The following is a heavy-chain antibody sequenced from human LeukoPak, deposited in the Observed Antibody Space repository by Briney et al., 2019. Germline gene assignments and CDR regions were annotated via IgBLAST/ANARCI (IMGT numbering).Heavy chain of an antibody. Sequence: TGGSLRLSCAASGFTVSSSYMSWVRQAPGKWLEWVSATYSGGSTYYADSVKGRFTISSGNSKNTLYLQMNSLKAEDTAIYYCARAQDYCSGSTCYGYFQYWGQGTLVTVSS. CDR2: TYSGGST. CDR1: GFTVSSSY. CDR3: ARAQDYCSGSTCYGYFQY. D-gene: IGHD2-15*01. V-gene: IGHV3-53*01. J-gene: IGHJ1*01.